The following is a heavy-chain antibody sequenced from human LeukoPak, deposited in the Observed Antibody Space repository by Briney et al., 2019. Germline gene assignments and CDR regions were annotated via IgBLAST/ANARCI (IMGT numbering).Heavy chain of an antibody. CDR2: IHYTGST. J-gene: IGHJ4*02. CDR3: ARGGPYYYDSSGD. Sequence: SETLSLTCTVSGDSVSSGNYYWSWIRQPPGKGLEWIGYIHYTGSTNYNPSLKSRVTISVDTSKNHFSLKLSSVTAADTAVYYCARGGPYYYDSSGDWGRGTLVTVSS. V-gene: IGHV4-61*03. D-gene: IGHD3-22*01. CDR1: GDSVSSGNYY.